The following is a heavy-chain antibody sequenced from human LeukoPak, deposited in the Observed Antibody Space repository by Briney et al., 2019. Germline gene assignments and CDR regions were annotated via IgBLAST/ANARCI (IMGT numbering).Heavy chain of an antibody. CDR2: IYYSGRI. J-gene: IGHJ6*03. CDR3: ARRHYYYYYMDV. V-gene: IGHV4-59*12. CDR1: GGSINSYY. Sequence: PSETLSLTCTVSGGSINSYYWSWIRQPPGKGLEWIGYIYYSGRINYNPSLKSRVTISVDTSKNQFSLKLSSVTAADTAVYYCARRHYYYYYMDVWGKGTTVTISS.